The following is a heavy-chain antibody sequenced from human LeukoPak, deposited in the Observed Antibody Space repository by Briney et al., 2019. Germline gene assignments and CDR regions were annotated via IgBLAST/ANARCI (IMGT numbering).Heavy chain of an antibody. D-gene: IGHD3-10*01. J-gene: IGHJ5*02. CDR2: ISTYTGNT. CDR3: ARDFWVRHSAPAPKDL. CDR1: GYPFTNYG. V-gene: IGHV1-18*01. Sequence: ASVRVSCKASGYPFTNYGISWVRQAPGQGLEWMGWISTYTGNTKYAQRFQGRVIMTTDTSTSTAYMELRSLRSDDTAVFYCARDFWVRHSAPAPKDLWGQEPRVTVSS.